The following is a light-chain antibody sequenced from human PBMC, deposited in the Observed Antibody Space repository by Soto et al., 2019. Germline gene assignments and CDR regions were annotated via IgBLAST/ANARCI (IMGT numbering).Light chain of an antibody. CDR2: NAL. V-gene: IGKV3-15*01. Sequence: DIVMTHSPPPLSVSPGERATLSCRASQSVSTNLAWYQQKPGQAPRLLIYNALTRASGIPARFSGSGSGTEFTLTISSLQSEDFAVYYCQQYNNWPAITFGQGTRLEI. CDR3: QQYNNWPAIT. CDR1: QSVSTN. J-gene: IGKJ5*01.